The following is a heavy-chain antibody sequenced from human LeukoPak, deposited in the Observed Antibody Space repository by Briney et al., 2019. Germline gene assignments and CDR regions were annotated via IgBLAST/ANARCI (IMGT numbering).Heavy chain of an antibody. D-gene: IGHD6-13*01. CDR2: IKQDGSEK. Sequence: GGSLRLSCAASGFTFSSYWMSWVRQAPGKGLEWVANIKQDGSEKYYVDSVKGRFTISRDNSKNTLYLQMNSLRAEDTAVYFCARVGALSSSWLLYWGQGTLVTVSS. V-gene: IGHV3-7*01. CDR3: ARVGALSSSWLLY. J-gene: IGHJ4*02. CDR1: GFTFSSYW.